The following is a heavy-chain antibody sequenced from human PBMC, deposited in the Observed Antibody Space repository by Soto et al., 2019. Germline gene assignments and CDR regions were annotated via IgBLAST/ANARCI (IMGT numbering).Heavy chain of an antibody. V-gene: IGHV3-30*18. CDR2: ISYDGSNK. D-gene: IGHD5-12*01. CDR3: AKDPQVLGTRWLGWFDP. Sequence: LEWVAVISYDGSNKYYADSVKGRFTISRDNSKNTLYLQMNSLRAEDTAVYYCAKDPQVLGTRWLGWFDPWGQGTLVTVSS. J-gene: IGHJ5*02.